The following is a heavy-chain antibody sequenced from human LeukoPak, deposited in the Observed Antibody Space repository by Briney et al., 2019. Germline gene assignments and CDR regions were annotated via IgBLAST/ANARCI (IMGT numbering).Heavy chain of an antibody. CDR3: ARDLGSIVVVPAAGDY. Sequence: ASVKVSCKASGYTFTGYYMHWVRQAPGQGLEWMGWINPSSGGTNYAQKFQGRVTMTRDMSISTAYMELSRLRSDDTAVYYCARDLGSIVVVPAAGDYWGQGTLVTVSS. J-gene: IGHJ4*02. D-gene: IGHD2-2*01. V-gene: IGHV1-2*02. CDR2: INPSSGGT. CDR1: GYTFTGYY.